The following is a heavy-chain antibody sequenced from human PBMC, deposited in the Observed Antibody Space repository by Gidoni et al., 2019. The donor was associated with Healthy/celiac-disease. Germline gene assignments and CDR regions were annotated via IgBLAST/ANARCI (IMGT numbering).Heavy chain of an antibody. Sequence: QVQLVQSGAEVKKPGSSVKVSCKASGGTFSSYAISWVRQAPGQGLEWMGGIIPIFGTANYAQKFQGRVTITADESTSTAYMELSSLRSEDTAVYYCARDGYSRIVVAGYYYYGMDVWGQGTTVTVSS. CDR2: IIPIFGTA. D-gene: IGHD6-19*01. V-gene: IGHV1-69*01. CDR3: ARDGYSRIVVAGYYYYGMDV. CDR1: GGTFSSYA. J-gene: IGHJ6*02.